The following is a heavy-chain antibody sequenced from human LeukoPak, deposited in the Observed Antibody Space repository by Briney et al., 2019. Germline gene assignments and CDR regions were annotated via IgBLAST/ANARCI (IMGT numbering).Heavy chain of an antibody. V-gene: IGHV4-59*01. CDR3: ARNYYGSGSFYVHN. CDR1: GGSISSYY. J-gene: IGHJ4*02. Sequence: SETLSLTCTVSGGSISSYYWSWIRQPPGKGLEWIGYIYYSGSTNYNPSLKSRVTISVVKSKNQFSLKLTSVTAADTALYYCARNYYGSGSFYVHNWGQGTLVTVSS. D-gene: IGHD3-10*01. CDR2: IYYSGST.